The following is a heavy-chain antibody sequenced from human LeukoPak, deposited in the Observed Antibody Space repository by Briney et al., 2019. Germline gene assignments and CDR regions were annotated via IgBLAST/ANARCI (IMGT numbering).Heavy chain of an antibody. Sequence: PGGSLRLSCAASGFTFSDYYMSWTRQAPGKGLEWVSYISSSGSTIYYADSVKGRFTISRDNAKNSLYLQMNSPRAEDTAVYYCARGRDGDYGIDYFDCWGQGTLVTVSS. CDR1: GFTFSDYY. CDR2: ISSSGSTI. D-gene: IGHD4-17*01. J-gene: IGHJ4*02. V-gene: IGHV3-11*01. CDR3: ARGRDGDYGIDYFDC.